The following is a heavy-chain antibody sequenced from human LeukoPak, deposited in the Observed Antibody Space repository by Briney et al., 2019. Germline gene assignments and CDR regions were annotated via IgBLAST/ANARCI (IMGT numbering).Heavy chain of an antibody. V-gene: IGHV3-74*01. CDR3: ARGYCSSTSCSLDY. Sequence: PGGSLRLSCAASGFTFSSYAMSWVRQAPGKGLVWVSRITNDGSSTTYADSVKGRFTISRDNSKNTLYLQMNSLRAEDTAVYYCARGYCSSTSCSLDYWGQGTLVTVSS. CDR2: ITNDGSST. CDR1: GFTFSSYA. D-gene: IGHD2-2*01. J-gene: IGHJ4*02.